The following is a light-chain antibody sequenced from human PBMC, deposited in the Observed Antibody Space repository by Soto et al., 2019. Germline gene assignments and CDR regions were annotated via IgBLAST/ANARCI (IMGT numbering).Light chain of an antibody. CDR1: QTLSRN. CDR2: YAS. CDR3: QQYDKWPHT. V-gene: IGKV3-15*01. Sequence: EMVMTQSPATLSVSPGERATLSCRASQTLSRNLAWYQQQPGQAPRLLIFYASTRATGIPARFSGSGSGTDFPLTISSLQSEDFAVYYCQQYDKWPHTFGQGTKLEIK. J-gene: IGKJ2*01.